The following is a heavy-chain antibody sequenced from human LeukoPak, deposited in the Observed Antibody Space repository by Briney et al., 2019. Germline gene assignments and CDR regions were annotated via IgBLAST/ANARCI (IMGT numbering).Heavy chain of an antibody. V-gene: IGHV3-23*01. D-gene: IGHD2-2*01. J-gene: IGHJ4*02. CDR3: AKVGCSSTSCYFIDY. Sequence: GSLRLSCAASGFTFSSYAVSWVRQAPGKGLEWVSAISGSGGSTYYADSVKGRFTISRDNSKNTLYLQMNSLRAEDTAVYYCAKVGCSSTSCYFIDYWGQGTLVTVSS. CDR2: ISGSGGST. CDR1: GFTFSSYA.